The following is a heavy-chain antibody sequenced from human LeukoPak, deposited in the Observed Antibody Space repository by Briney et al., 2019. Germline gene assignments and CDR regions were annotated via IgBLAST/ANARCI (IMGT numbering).Heavy chain of an antibody. J-gene: IGHJ6*02. CDR1: GYTFTSYA. D-gene: IGHD4-17*01. CDR2: INTNTGNP. Sequence: ASVKVSCKASGYTFTSYAMNWVRQAPGQGLEWMGWINTNTGNPTYAQGFTGRFVFSLDTSVSTAYLQISSLKAEDTAVYYCATNSLGDYPLYYYYGMDVWGQGTTVTVS. V-gene: IGHV7-4-1*02. CDR3: ATNSLGDYPLYYYYGMDV.